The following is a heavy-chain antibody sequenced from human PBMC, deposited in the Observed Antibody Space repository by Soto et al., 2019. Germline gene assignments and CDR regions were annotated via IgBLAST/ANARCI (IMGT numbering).Heavy chain of an antibody. CDR1: GYPVTAYY. J-gene: IGHJ3*02. D-gene: IGHD3-3*01. CDR3: ARGGGVGVAGSAAFDM. CDR2: VNPATGAA. Sequence: QLHLVQSGAVVKKPGASVTVSCSASGYPVTAYYMHWVRQAPGRGLEWMGGVNPATGAAKYTQTVQGRDTLARDTSTGTVFMKTSDPTSEDTAVFYCARGGGVGVAGSAAFDMWGQGTLVTVSS. V-gene: IGHV1-2*02.